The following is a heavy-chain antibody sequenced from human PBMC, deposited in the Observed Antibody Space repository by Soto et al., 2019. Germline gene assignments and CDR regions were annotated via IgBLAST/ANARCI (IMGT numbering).Heavy chain of an antibody. CDR1: GFTLSSYE. CDR2: ISSSGSTI. Sequence: GGSLRLSCTASGFTLSSYEMNWVRQAPGKGLEWLSYISSSGSTIYHADSVKGRFTISRDNAKNSLYLQMSSLRAEDTAVYYCARDEPYYDTSGYYLTTYYYGMDVWGPGTTVTVSS. D-gene: IGHD3-22*01. V-gene: IGHV3-48*03. CDR3: ARDEPYYDTSGYYLTTYYYGMDV. J-gene: IGHJ6*02.